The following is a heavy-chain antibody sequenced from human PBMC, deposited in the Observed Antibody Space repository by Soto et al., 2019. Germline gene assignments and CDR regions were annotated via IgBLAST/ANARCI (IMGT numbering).Heavy chain of an antibody. J-gene: IGHJ6*02. CDR1: GFTFDDYT. Sequence: DVQLVESGGVVVQPGGSLRLSCAASGFTFDDYTMHWVRQAPGKGLEWVSLISWDGGSTYYADSVKGRFTISRDNSKNSLYLQMNSLRTEDTALYYCAKVPRRFYYYGMDVWGQGTTVTVSS. V-gene: IGHV3-43*01. D-gene: IGHD3-16*01. CDR2: ISWDGGST. CDR3: AKVPRRFYYYGMDV.